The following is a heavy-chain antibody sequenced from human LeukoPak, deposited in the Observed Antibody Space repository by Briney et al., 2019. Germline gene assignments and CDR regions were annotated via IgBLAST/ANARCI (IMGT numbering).Heavy chain of an antibody. CDR1: GYSFTSYW. CDR3: ARRQQLDWFDP. CDR2: IDPSDSYT. Sequence: GESLRVSCKGSGYSFTSYWISWVRQMPGKGLEWMGRIDPSDSYTNYSPAFQGHVTISVDKSVSTAYLQWSSLKASDTAMYYCARRQQLDWFDPWGQGTLVTVSS. V-gene: IGHV5-10-1*01. D-gene: IGHD6-13*01. J-gene: IGHJ5*02.